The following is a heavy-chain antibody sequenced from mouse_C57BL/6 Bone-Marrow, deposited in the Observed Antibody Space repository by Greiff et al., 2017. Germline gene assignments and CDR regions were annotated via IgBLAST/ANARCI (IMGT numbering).Heavy chain of an antibody. Sequence: EVMRVESGGGLVQSGRSLRLSCATSGFTFSDFYMEWVRQAPGTGLEWIAASRNKANDYITEHSAPVKGRFIVSRDTSQSLLFLQMNALRAEDTAIYYCARDVYDGYWYFDVWGTGTTVTVSS. CDR3: ARDVYDGYWYFDV. V-gene: IGHV7-1*01. D-gene: IGHD2-3*01. CDR1: GFTFSDFY. CDR2: SRNKANDYIT. J-gene: IGHJ1*03.